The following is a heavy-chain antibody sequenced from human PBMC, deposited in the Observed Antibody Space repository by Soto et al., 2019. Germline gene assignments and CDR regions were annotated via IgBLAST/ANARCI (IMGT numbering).Heavy chain of an antibody. CDR2: IYYSGST. CDR1: GGSISSSSYY. Sequence: QLQLQESGPGLVKPSETLSLTCTVSGGSISSSSYYWGWIRQPPGKGLEWIGSIYYSGSTYYNPSLKSRVPISVDTSMNQYSLQLSSVTAADTAVYYCARHQSHSSSYVDPWGQGTLVTVSS. CDR3: ARHQSHSSSYVDP. V-gene: IGHV4-39*01. J-gene: IGHJ5*02. D-gene: IGHD6-13*01.